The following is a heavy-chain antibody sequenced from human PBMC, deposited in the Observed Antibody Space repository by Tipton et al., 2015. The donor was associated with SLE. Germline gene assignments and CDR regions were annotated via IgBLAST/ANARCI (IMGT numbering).Heavy chain of an antibody. D-gene: IGHD3-9*01. J-gene: IGHJ5*02. CDR1: GGSISSGGYS. Sequence: TLSLTCAVSGGSISSGGYSWSWIRQPPGKGLEWIGYIYHSGSTYYNPSLTSRVTTSVDTSKNQFSLKLSSVTAADTAVYYCARGYLGWFDPWGQGTLVTVSS. V-gene: IGHV4-30-2*01. CDR2: IYHSGST. CDR3: ARGYLGWFDP.